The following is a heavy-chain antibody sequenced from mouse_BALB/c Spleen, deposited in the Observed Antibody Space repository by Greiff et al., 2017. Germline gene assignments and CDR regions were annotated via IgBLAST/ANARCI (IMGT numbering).Heavy chain of an antibody. CDR1: GFTFTDYY. J-gene: IGHJ4*01. CDR3: ARDWYYGYAYYAMDY. CDR2: IRNKANGYTT. Sequence: EVKVVESGGGLVQPGGSLRLSCATSGFTFTDYYMSWVRQPPGKALEWLGFIRNKANGYTTEYSASVKGRFTISRDNSQSILYLQMNTLRAEDSATYYCARDWYYGYAYYAMDYWGQGTSVTVSS. V-gene: IGHV7-3*02. D-gene: IGHD1-2*01.